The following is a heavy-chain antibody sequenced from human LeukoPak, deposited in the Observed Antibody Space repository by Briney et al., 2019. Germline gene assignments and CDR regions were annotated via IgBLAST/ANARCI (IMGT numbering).Heavy chain of an antibody. D-gene: IGHD1-1*01. J-gene: IGHJ5*02. CDR1: GGAISRYY. CDR2: IYTRGST. Sequence: SETLSLTCTVSGGAISRYYWSWIRQPPGKGLEWIGYIYTRGSTNYNPSLKNRVTISEDTSKSQFFLRLSSVTAADTAVYYCARHRTWNNWFDPWGQGTLVTVSS. CDR3: ARHRTWNNWFDP. V-gene: IGHV4-4*09.